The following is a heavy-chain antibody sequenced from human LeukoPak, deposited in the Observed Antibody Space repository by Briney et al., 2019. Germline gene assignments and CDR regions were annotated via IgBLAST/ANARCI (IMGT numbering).Heavy chain of an antibody. CDR2: ISAYNGNT. V-gene: IGHV1-18*04. CDR3: ARPYDY. Sequence: ASVTLSCTASGYTFTSYGISWVRHAPGQGLEWMGWISAYNGNTNYAQKLQGRAPMTTDTSTSTAYMELRSLRSDDTAVYYCARPYDYWGQGTLVTVSS. CDR1: GYTFTSYG. J-gene: IGHJ4*02.